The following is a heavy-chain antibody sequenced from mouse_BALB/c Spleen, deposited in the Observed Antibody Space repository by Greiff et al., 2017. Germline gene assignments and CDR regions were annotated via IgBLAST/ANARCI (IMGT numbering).Heavy chain of an antibody. D-gene: IGHD1-1*01. CDR1: GFTFSSYA. CDR3: ARWDYGSSSYYAMDY. CDR2: ISSGGST. J-gene: IGHJ4*01. V-gene: IGHV5-6-5*01. Sequence: EVKLVESGGGLVKPGGSLKLSCAASGFTFSSYAMSWVRQTPEKRLEWVASISSGGSTYYPDSVKGRFTISRDNARNILYLQMSSLRSEDTAMYYCARWDYGSSSYYAMDYWGQGTSVTVSS.